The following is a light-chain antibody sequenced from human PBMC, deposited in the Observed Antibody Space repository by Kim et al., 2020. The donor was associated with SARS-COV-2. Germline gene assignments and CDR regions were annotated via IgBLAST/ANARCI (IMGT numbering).Light chain of an antibody. CDR1: QSVSSN. CDR3: QQYNNWPRT. J-gene: IGKJ1*01. CDR2: AAS. V-gene: IGKV3-15*01. Sequence: EIVMTQSPATLSLSPGDRATLSCRASQSVSSNLAWYQQKPGQAPRLLIHAASTRATGIPARFSGSASGTEFTLTISSLQSEDFAVYYCQQYNNWPRTFGQGTKVDIK.